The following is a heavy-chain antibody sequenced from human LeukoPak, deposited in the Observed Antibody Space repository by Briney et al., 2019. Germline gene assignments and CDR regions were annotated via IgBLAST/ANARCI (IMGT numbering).Heavy chain of an antibody. D-gene: IGHD1-26*01. J-gene: IGHJ4*02. CDR3: ARGSLPQEFDY. CDR1: GGSISSSSYY. CDR2: IYYSGST. V-gene: IGHV4-61*05. Sequence: SETLSLTCSVSGGSISSSSYYWGWIRQPPGKGLEWIGYIYYSGSTNYNPSLKSRVTISVDTSKNQFSLKLSSVTAADTAVYYCARGSLPQEFDYWGQGTLVTVSS.